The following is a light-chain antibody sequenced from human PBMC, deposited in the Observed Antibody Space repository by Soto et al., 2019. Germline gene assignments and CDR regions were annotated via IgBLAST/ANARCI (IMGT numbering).Light chain of an antibody. J-gene: IGKJ1*01. Sequence: EIVLTQSPGTLSLSPGERATLSCRASQRVTSNYLAWYQQKPGQAPRPLIYGASIRATGIPDRFSGSGSGTDFTLTISRLEPEDSAVYYCQHYVNSPPTFGHGTKVEIK. CDR3: QHYVNSPPT. V-gene: IGKV3-20*01. CDR2: GAS. CDR1: QRVTSNY.